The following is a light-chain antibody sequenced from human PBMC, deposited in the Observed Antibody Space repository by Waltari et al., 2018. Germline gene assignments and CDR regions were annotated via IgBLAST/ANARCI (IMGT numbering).Light chain of an antibody. Sequence: ELVLTQSPGTLSLSPGARATLSCRASQTFNSGYPAWYQPKPGQPPRLLIYGTSTRATGIPDRFSGSGSGTDFTLTISRLEPEDFAVYYCQQYDTPAIFAFGPGTKVDMK. V-gene: IGKV3-20*01. CDR1: QTFNSGY. CDR3: QQYDTPAIFA. CDR2: GTS. J-gene: IGKJ3*01.